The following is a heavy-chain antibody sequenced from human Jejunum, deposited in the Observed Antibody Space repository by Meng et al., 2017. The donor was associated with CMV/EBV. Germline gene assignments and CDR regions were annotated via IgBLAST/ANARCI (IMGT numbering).Heavy chain of an antibody. Sequence: VQLKQWGAGLLKPSETLSLTCGVYGGSFSSYYWSWIRQPPGKGLEWIAEINHSGSTNYNPSLKSRVTISLDTSNSHFSLKLTSVTAADTAVYFCARGGGDPIRGVLPFDYWGQGTLVTVSS. CDR1: GGSFSSYY. CDR2: INHSGST. D-gene: IGHD2-21*01. V-gene: IGHV4-34*01. CDR3: ARGGGDPIRGVLPFDY. J-gene: IGHJ4*02.